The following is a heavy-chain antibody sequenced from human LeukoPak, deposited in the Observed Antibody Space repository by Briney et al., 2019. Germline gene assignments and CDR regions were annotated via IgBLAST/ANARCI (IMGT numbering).Heavy chain of an antibody. CDR2: IYYSGST. V-gene: IGHV4-59*11. Sequence: SETLSLTCTVSGGSISSHYWSWIRQPPGKGLEWIGYIYYSGSTNYNPSLKSRVTISVDTSKNQFSLKLSSVTAADTAVYYCARSAVAGTQPFDYWGQGTLVTVSS. D-gene: IGHD6-19*01. CDR1: GGSISSHY. J-gene: IGHJ4*02. CDR3: ARSAVAGTQPFDY.